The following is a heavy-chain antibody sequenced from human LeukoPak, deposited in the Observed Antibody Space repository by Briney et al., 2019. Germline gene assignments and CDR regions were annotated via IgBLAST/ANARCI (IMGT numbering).Heavy chain of an antibody. D-gene: IGHD6-13*01. Sequence: SGGSLRLSCAASGFTFSSYSMNWVRQAPGKGLEWVSSISSSSSYIYYADSVKGRFTISRDNAKNSLYLQMNSLRAEDTAVYYCARRIAAALRPGAFDIWGQGTMVTVSS. CDR1: GFTFSSYS. CDR2: ISSSSSYI. CDR3: ARRIAAALRPGAFDI. V-gene: IGHV3-21*01. J-gene: IGHJ3*02.